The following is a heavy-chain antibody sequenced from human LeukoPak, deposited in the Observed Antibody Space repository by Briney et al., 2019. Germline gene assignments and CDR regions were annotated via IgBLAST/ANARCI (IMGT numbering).Heavy chain of an antibody. CDR2: IYSGGSS. D-gene: IGHD1-26*01. V-gene: IGHV3-66*02. Sequence: PGESLRLSCAASGFSVSSNYISWVRQAPGKGLEWVSVIYSGGSSYYADSVKGRFTISRDNSKNTLYLQMNSLRAEDTAVYYCARAEWELPFDYWGQGTLVTVSS. J-gene: IGHJ4*02. CDR1: GFSVSSNY. CDR3: ARAEWELPFDY.